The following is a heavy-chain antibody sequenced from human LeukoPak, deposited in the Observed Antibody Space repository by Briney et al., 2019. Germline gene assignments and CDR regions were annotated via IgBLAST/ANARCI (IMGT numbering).Heavy chain of an antibody. Sequence: GASVKVSCKASGYTFISYALNWVRQAPGQGLEWMGWINTNTGNPTYAQGFTGRFVFSLDTSVSTAYLQISGLKAEDTAVYYCASRPITQTTLWRNNYYYYYMDVWGKGTTVTVS. D-gene: IGHD3-10*01. CDR1: GYTFISYA. V-gene: IGHV7-4-1*02. CDR3: ASRPITQTTLWRNNYYYYYMDV. CDR2: INTNTGNP. J-gene: IGHJ6*03.